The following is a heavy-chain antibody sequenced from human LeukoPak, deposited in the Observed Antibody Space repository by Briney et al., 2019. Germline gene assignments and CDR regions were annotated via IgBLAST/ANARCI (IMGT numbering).Heavy chain of an antibody. Sequence: SETLSLTCAVYGGSFSGYYWSWIRQPPGKGLEWIGYIYYSGSTNYNPSLKSRVTISVDTSKNQFSLKLSSVTAADTAVYYCAREEINSGSYPHWGQGTLVTVSS. CDR2: IYYSGST. D-gene: IGHD1-26*01. V-gene: IGHV4-59*01. J-gene: IGHJ4*02. CDR3: AREEINSGSYPH. CDR1: GGSFSGYY.